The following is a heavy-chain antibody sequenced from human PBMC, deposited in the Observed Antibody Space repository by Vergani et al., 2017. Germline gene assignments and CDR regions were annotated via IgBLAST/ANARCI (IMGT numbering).Heavy chain of an antibody. CDR1: GFTFSSYS. CDR3: ARDSTVTTLDPDY. V-gene: IGHV3-48*04. J-gene: IGHJ4*02. D-gene: IGHD4-17*01. CDR2: ISSSSSTI. Sequence: EVQLVESGGGLVQPGGSLRLSCAASGFTFSSYSMNWVSQAPGKGLEWVSYISSSSSTIYYADSVKGRFTISRDNAKNSLYLQMNSLRAEDTAVYYCARDSTVTTLDPDYWGQGTLVTVSS.